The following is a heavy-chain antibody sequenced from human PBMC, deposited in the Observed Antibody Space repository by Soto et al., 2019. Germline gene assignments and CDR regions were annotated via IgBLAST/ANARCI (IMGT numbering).Heavy chain of an antibody. D-gene: IGHD5-18*01. CDR1: GGSISSYY. V-gene: IGHV4-59*12. J-gene: IGHJ4*02. CDR2: IYYSGST. Sequence: SETLSLTCTVSGGSISSYYWSWIRQPPGKGLEWIGYIYYSGSTNYNPSLKSRVTISLDTSQNQFSLKLSSVTVADTAVYYCARDVGYGLIGYWGQGTLVTVSS. CDR3: ARDVGYGLIGY.